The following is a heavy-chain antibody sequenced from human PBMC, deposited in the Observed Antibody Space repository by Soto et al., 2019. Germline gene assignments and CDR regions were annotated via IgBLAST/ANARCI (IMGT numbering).Heavy chain of an antibody. CDR3: ARDDTLGVRSSDY. V-gene: IGHV3-48*02. CDR1: GFTFSSYS. CDR2: ISSGSKAR. J-gene: IGHJ4*02. Sequence: QPGGSPRLSCAASGFTFSSYSVHWVRQSPGKGLEWVSYISSGSKARYYADSVKGRFTVSRDHAKNSQYLQMNSLTDEDTAVYYCARDDTLGVRSSDYWGRGTLVTVSS. D-gene: IGHD3-10*01.